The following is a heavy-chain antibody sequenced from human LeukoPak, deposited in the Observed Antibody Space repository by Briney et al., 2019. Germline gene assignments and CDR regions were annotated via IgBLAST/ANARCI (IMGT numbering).Heavy chain of an antibody. D-gene: IGHD2-8*01. V-gene: IGHV6-1*01. Sequence: SQTLSLTCAISGDSVSSNSAAWNWIRQSPSRGLEWLGRTYYRSKWYNDYAVSVKSRITINPDTSKNQFSLQLNSVTPEDTAVYFCARDRVYCTNGVCYVDYWGQGTLVTVSS. CDR2: TYYRSKWYN. CDR3: ARDRVYCTNGVCYVDY. J-gene: IGHJ4*02. CDR1: GDSVSSNSAA.